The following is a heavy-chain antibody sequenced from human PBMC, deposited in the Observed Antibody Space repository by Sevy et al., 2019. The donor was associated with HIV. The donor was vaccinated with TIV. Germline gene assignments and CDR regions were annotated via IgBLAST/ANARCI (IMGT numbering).Heavy chain of an antibody. CDR1: GFTFSSYA. CDR3: ARDNLHYDSSGFSAGFDY. J-gene: IGHJ4*02. Sequence: GGSLRLSCAASGFTFSSYAMHWVRQAPGKGLEWVAVISYDGSNKYYADSVKGRFTISRENSKNTLYLQMNSLRAEDTAVYYCARDNLHYDSSGFSAGFDYWGQGTLVTVSS. CDR2: ISYDGSNK. V-gene: IGHV3-30-3*01. D-gene: IGHD3-22*01.